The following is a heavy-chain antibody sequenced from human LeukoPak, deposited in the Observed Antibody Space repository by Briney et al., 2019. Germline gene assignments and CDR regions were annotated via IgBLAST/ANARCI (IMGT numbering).Heavy chain of an antibody. Sequence: SETLSLTCTVSGDSITSDHYWTWIRQPPGKGLEWIAYIYHSGNTYYNPSLRSRVTMSVATSKNQFSLEVKSVTAADTAIYYCASLTNTTGYIPWYFDLWGRGTLVTVSS. CDR3: ASLTNTTGYIPWYFDL. D-gene: IGHD3-9*01. V-gene: IGHV4-30-4*08. CDR2: IYHSGNT. CDR1: GDSITSDHY. J-gene: IGHJ2*01.